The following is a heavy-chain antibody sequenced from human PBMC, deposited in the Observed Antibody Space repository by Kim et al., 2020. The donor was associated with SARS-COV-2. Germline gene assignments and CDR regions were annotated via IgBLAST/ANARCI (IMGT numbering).Heavy chain of an antibody. CDR3: ARVKSYGGEKSFDY. CDR2: IHYTGST. J-gene: IGHJ4*01. Sequence: SETLSLTCTVSGDSITSGSTNWSWIRQHPGKGLEWIGYIHYTGSTYYKPSLKSRLTMSLDTSKNHFSLNLTSVTAADTAVYYCARVKSYGGEKSFDYWG. D-gene: IGHD4-17*01. V-gene: IGHV4-31*03. CDR1: GDSITSGSTN.